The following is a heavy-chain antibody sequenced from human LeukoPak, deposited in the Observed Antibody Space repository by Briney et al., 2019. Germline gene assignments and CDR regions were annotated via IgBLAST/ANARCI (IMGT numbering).Heavy chain of an antibody. J-gene: IGHJ6*02. V-gene: IGHV3-9*01. CDR2: ISWNSGSI. CDR1: GFTFDDYA. D-gene: IGHD1-1*01. Sequence: GGSLRLSCAASGFTFDDYAMHWVRQAPGKGLEWVSGISWNSGSIGYADSVKGRFTISRDNSKNTLYLQMNSLRAEDTAMYYCARDIRHSSHDYYYGLDVWGQGATVTVSS. CDR3: ARDIRHSSHDYYYGLDV.